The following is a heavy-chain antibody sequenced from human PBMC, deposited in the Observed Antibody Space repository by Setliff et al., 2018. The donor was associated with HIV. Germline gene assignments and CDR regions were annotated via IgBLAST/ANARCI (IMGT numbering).Heavy chain of an antibody. J-gene: IGHJ3*02. Sequence: ASVKVSCKASGYTFSTYGISWVRQAPGQGLEWMGWISAYNGNTNYAQKLQGRVTVTTDTSTSTAYMELRSLRSDDTAVYYCARDRGVYCISSSCYSPVDAFDIWGQGAMVTVSS. CDR1: GYTFSTYG. D-gene: IGHD2-2*01. CDR2: ISAYNGNT. V-gene: IGHV1-18*01. CDR3: ARDRGVYCISSSCYSPVDAFDI.